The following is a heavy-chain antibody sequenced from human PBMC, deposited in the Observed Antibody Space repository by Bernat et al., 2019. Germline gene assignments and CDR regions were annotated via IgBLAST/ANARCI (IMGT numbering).Heavy chain of an antibody. V-gene: IGHV3-33*01. CDR2: IWYDGSNK. Sequence: QVQLVESGGGVVQPGRSLRLSCAASGFTFSSYGMHWVRQAPGKGLEWVAVIWYDGSNKYYADSVKGRFTISRDNSKNTLYLQMNSPRAEDTAVYYCARDARYSSSWTDYYYYGMDVWGQGTTVTVSS. J-gene: IGHJ6*02. CDR1: GFTFSSYG. CDR3: ARDARYSSSWTDYYYYGMDV. D-gene: IGHD6-13*01.